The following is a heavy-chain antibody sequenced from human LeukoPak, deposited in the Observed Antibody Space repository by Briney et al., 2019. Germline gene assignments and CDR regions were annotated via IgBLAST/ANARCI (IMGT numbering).Heavy chain of an antibody. J-gene: IGHJ3*02. Sequence: PGGSLRLSCAASGFTFRSYSLTWVRQAPGKGLEWVSSISTGSIYVYYADSVRGRFTISRDNAKNSLYLQMDSLRAEDTAVYYCARDVHLAVDLPANRGDAFDIWGQGTMVTVSS. CDR1: GFTFRSYS. V-gene: IGHV3-21*01. CDR2: ISTGSIYV. D-gene: IGHD7-27*01. CDR3: ARDVHLAVDLPANRGDAFDI.